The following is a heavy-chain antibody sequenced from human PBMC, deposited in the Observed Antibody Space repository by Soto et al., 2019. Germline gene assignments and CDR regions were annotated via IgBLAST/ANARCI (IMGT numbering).Heavy chain of an antibody. CDR1: GYTFTSYG. J-gene: IGHJ6*02. CDR2: ISAYNGNT. CDR3: AVLPPGDSSGYYRYYYYYGMDV. Sequence: QVQLVQSGAEVKKPGASVKVSCKASGYTFTSYGISWVRQAPGQGLEWMGWISAYNGNTNYAQKLQGRVTMTTDTSTSTAYMELRSLRSDDTAVYYCAVLPPGDSSGYYRYYYYYGMDVWGQGTTVTVSS. D-gene: IGHD3-22*01. V-gene: IGHV1-18*01.